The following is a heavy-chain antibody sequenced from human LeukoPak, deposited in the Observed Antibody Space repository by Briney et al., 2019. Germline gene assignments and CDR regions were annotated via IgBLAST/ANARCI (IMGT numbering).Heavy chain of an antibody. D-gene: IGHD1-26*01. J-gene: IGHJ4*02. CDR3: ARGIEWELYCFDY. CDR1: GYSISSGYY. CDR2: IYHSGST. V-gene: IGHV4-38-2*01. Sequence: SETLSLTCAVSGYSISSGYYWGWIRQPPGKGLEWIGSIYHSGSTYYNPSLKSRVTISVDTSKNQFSLKLSSVTAADTAVYYCARGIEWELYCFDYWGQGTLVTVSS.